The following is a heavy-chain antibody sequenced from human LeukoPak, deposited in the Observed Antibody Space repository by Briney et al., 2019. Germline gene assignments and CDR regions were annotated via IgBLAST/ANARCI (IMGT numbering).Heavy chain of an antibody. CDR2: ITYSSTYI. Sequence: KSGGSLRLSCAASGFTFSIYNMNWVRQAPGKVLEWVSSITYSSTYIYYADSVKGRFTISRDNAKNSVYLEMNSLRAEDTAVYYCARDPYSGGYGSYYYYYMDVWGKGTTVTISS. J-gene: IGHJ6*03. CDR3: ARDPYSGGYGSYYYYYMDV. D-gene: IGHD1-26*01. CDR1: GFTFSIYN. V-gene: IGHV3-21*01.